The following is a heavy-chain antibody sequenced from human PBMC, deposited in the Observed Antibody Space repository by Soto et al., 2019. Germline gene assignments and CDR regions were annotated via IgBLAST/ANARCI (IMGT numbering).Heavy chain of an antibody. CDR2: IYYSGST. CDR1: GGSISSYY. J-gene: IGHJ3*02. D-gene: IGHD2-15*01. CDR3: ARLSRGLRDAFDI. Sequence: SETLSLTCTVSGGSISSYYWSWIRQPPGKGLEWIGYIYYSGSTNYNPSLKSRVTISVDTSKNQFSLKLSSVTAADTAVYYCARLSRGLRDAFDIWGQGTMVTVSS. V-gene: IGHV4-59*01.